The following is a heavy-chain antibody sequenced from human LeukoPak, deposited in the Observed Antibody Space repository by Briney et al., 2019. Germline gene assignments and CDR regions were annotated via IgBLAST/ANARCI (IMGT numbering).Heavy chain of an antibody. V-gene: IGHV3-23*01. CDR1: GFTFTNYS. Sequence: PGGSLRLSCAFSGFTFTNYSMSWVRQAPGKGLEWISGITDSGRSSYFADLVSGRIIIFKDTNKHTLYLQMYSLSADDTALYFLAKDVDGNWYFAIGYWGQGILVTVSS. CDR2: ITDSGRSS. D-gene: IGHD5-24*01. CDR3: AKDVDGNWYFAIGY. J-gene: IGHJ4*02.